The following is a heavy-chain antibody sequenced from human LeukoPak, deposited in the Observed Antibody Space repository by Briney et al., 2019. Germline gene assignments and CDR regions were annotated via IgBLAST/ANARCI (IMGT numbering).Heavy chain of an antibody. Sequence: PSETLSLTCTVSGGSISSSAYYWGWIRQPPGKGLEWIGSIYYSGNTYYNPSLKSRVTISVDTSKTQFSLKLSSVTAADTAGYYCASLRMTGTAYDACNIWGQGTLVTVSS. J-gene: IGHJ3*02. CDR3: ASLRMTGTAYDACNI. V-gene: IGHV4-39*01. CDR2: IYYSGNT. CDR1: GGSISSSAYY. D-gene: IGHD1-1*01.